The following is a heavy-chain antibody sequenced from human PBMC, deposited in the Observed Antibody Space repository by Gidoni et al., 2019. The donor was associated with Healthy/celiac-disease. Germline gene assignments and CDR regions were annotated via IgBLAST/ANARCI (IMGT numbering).Heavy chain of an antibody. CDR1: GFPFRSYS. Sequence: EVQLVESGGGLVKPGGSLRLSCAASGFPFRSYSMNWVRQAPGKGLEWVSSISSSSSYIYYADSVKGRFTISRDNAKNSLYLQMNSLRAEDTAVYYCARGIGAITGAFDYWGQGTLVTVSS. V-gene: IGHV3-21*01. CDR3: ARGIGAITGAFDY. D-gene: IGHD3-16*01. CDR2: ISSSSSYI. J-gene: IGHJ4*02.